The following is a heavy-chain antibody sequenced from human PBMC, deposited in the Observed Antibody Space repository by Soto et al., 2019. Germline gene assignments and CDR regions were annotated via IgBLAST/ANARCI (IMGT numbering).Heavy chain of an antibody. CDR1: GVSIWRYV. Sequence: SETLSLTCTVGGVSIWRYVWSWIRQPPGKGLEWIGYIYYSGSTNYNPSLKSRVTISVDTSKNQFSLKLTSVTAADTAVYYCARGTYNWFDPWGQGTLVTVSS. CDR2: IYYSGST. V-gene: IGHV4-59*01. J-gene: IGHJ5*02. CDR3: ARGTYNWFDP.